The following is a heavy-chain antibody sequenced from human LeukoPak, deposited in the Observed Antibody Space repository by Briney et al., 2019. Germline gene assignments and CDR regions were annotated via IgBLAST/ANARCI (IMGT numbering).Heavy chain of an antibody. V-gene: IGHV3-7*05. CDR1: GFTFRDYW. CDR3: ARDGTSVVGSLDY. J-gene: IGHJ4*02. CDR2: VKQDGSEK. D-gene: IGHD2-15*01. Sequence: GGSLRLSCAASGFTFRDYWMNWVRQAPGKGLEWVASVKQDGSEKYYVDSVKGRFTISRDNAKNSLYLQMNSLRAEDTAVYYCARDGTSVVGSLDYWGQGTLVTVSS.